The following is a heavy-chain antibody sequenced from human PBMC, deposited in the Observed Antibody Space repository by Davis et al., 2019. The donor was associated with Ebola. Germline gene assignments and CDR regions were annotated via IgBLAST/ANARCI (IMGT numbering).Heavy chain of an antibody. D-gene: IGHD6-6*01. CDR2: ISSSGSTK. CDR1: GFTFSAYN. Sequence: PGGSLRLSCAASGFTFSAYNMIWVRQAPGKGLEWISYISSSGSTKYYSDSVKGRFTVSRDNAANSLYLQMNSLRAEDTAVYYCALTKGKAARDFDHWGQGTRVTVSS. J-gene: IGHJ4*02. CDR3: ALTKGKAARDFDH. V-gene: IGHV3-48*04.